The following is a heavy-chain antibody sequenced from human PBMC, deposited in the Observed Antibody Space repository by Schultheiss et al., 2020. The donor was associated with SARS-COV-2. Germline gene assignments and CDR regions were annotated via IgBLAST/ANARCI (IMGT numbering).Heavy chain of an antibody. CDR2: IRSKAYGGTT. J-gene: IGHJ6*02. CDR1: GFTVSSNY. CDR3: TRDRVVAATPAIYYGMDV. Sequence: GESLKISCAASGFTVSSNYMSWVRQAPGKGLEWVGFIRSKAYGGTTEYAASVKGRFTISRDDSKSIAYLQMNSLKTEDTAVYYCTRDRVVAATPAIYYGMDVWGQGTTVTVSS. D-gene: IGHD2-15*01. V-gene: IGHV3-49*04.